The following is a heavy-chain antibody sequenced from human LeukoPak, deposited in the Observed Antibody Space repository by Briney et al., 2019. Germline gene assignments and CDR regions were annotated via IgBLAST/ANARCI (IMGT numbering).Heavy chain of an antibody. CDR3: ARDYGRSRDYGMDV. D-gene: IGHD3-10*01. J-gene: IGHJ6*02. CDR1: GFTVSSNY. Sequence: GGSLRLSCAASGFTVSSNYMSWVRQAPGKGLEWVSVIYSGGSTYYADSVKGRFTISRDNAKNTLYLQMNSLRAEDTAVYFCARDYGRSRDYGMDVWGQGTTVTVSS. CDR2: IYSGGST. V-gene: IGHV3-53*01.